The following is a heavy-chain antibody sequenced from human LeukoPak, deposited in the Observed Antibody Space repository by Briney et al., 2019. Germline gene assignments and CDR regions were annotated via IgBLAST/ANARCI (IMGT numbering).Heavy chain of an antibody. CDR2: IYSGGTT. CDR1: GFSVSSSY. Sequence: PGGSLRLSCAASGFSVSSSYMSWVRQAPGKGLEWVSVIYSGGTTYYADSVEGRFTISRDNSKNSFYLQMSSLRAEDTGVFYCARDVAYSAFDYWGQGTLVTVSS. CDR3: ARDVAYSAFDY. J-gene: IGHJ4*02. D-gene: IGHD2-21*01. V-gene: IGHV3-66*01.